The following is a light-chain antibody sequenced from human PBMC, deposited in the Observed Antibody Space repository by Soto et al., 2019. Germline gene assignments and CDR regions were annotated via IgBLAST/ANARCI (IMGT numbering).Light chain of an antibody. V-gene: IGKV3-15*01. Sequence: EMVMTQCPATLSVSPGERATLSCRASQSVGSNLAWYQQKPGQAPRLLIYAASTRATGIPARFSGSGSGTEFTLTISSLQSKDFAVYYCQQYSNWSFGQGTRLEIK. CDR2: AAS. J-gene: IGKJ5*01. CDR1: QSVGSN. CDR3: QQYSNWS.